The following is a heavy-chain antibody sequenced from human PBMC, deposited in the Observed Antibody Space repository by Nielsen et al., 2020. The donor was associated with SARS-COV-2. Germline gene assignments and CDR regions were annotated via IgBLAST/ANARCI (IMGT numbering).Heavy chain of an antibody. CDR2: IYAGDSDT. Sequence: KVSCKGSGYSFTTYWIAWVRQMPGKGLEWMGLIYAGDSDTRYSPSFQGQVTISVDKSINTAYLQWSSLKASDTAIYYCAMLPGSSSFGGGWFDPWGQGTLVTVSS. CDR3: AMLPGSSSFGGGWFDP. D-gene: IGHD3-3*02. V-gene: IGHV5-51*01. J-gene: IGHJ5*02. CDR1: GYSFTTYW.